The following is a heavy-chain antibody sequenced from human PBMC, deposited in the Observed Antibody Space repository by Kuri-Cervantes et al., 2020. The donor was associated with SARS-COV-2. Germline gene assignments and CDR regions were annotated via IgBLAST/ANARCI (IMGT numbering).Heavy chain of an antibody. J-gene: IGHJ4*02. CDR3: ATEDPILSAFDY. Sequence: GESLKISCTASGFTFGDYAMSWVRQAPGKGLEWVAVISYDGSNKYYADSVKGRFTISRDNSKNTLYLQMNSLRAEDTAVYYCATEDPILSAFDYWGQGTLVTVSS. V-gene: IGHV3-30-3*01. CDR1: GFTFGDYA. CDR2: ISYDGSNK. D-gene: IGHD2-21*01.